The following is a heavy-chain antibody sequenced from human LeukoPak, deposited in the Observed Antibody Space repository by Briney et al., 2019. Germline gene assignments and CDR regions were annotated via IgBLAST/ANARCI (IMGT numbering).Heavy chain of an antibody. CDR2: IYYSGST. J-gene: IGHJ5*02. Sequence: PSETLSLTCTVSGGSISSYYWSWIRQPPGKGLEWIGYIYYSGSTNYNPSLKSRVTISVDTSKNQFSLKLSSVTAADTAVYYCARDNGYYWFDPWGQGTLVTVSS. CDR3: ARDNGYYWFDP. D-gene: IGHD5-18*01. CDR1: GGSISSYY. V-gene: IGHV4-59*12.